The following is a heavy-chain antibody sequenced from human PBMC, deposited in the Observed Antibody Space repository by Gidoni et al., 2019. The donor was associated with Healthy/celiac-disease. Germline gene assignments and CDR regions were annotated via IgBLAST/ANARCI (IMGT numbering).Heavy chain of an antibody. V-gene: IGHV3-30*18. J-gene: IGHJ4*02. CDR1: GFTFSSYG. D-gene: IGHD2-8*01. CDR3: AKDSPYCTNGVCYTGVGNY. Sequence: QVQLVESGGGVVQPGRSLRLSCAASGFTFSSYGMHWVRQAPGKGLGWVAVISYDGSNKYYADSVKGRFTISRDNSKNTLYLQMNSLRAEDTAVYYCAKDSPYCTNGVCYTGVGNYWGQGTLVTVSS. CDR2: ISYDGSNK.